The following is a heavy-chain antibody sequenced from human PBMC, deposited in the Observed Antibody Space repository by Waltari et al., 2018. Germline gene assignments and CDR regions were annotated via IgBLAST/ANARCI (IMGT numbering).Heavy chain of an antibody. CDR1: GGSISSSSYY. J-gene: IGHJ4*02. Sequence: QLQLQESGPGLVKPSETLSLTCTVSGGSISSSSYYWGWIRQPPGKGLEWIGSIYYSVSTYYNPSLKSRVTISVDTSKNQFSLKLSSVTAADTAVYYCARGLRGYYFDYWGQGTLVTVSS. CDR2: IYYSVST. V-gene: IGHV4-39*07. CDR3: ARGLRGYYFDY. D-gene: IGHD2-15*01.